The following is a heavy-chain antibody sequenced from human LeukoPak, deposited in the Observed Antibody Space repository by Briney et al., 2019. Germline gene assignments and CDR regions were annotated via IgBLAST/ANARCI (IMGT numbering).Heavy chain of an antibody. CDR1: GFTFSSYG. J-gene: IGHJ4*02. CDR2: IWYDGSNK. V-gene: IGHV3-33*06. CDR3: AKGHMVRGEFDY. Sequence: GGSLRLSCAASGFTFSSYGMHWVRQAPGKGLEWVAVIWYDGSNKYYADSVKGRFTISRDNSKNTLYLQMNSLRAEDTAVYYCAKGHMVRGEFDYWGQGTLVTVSS. D-gene: IGHD3-10*01.